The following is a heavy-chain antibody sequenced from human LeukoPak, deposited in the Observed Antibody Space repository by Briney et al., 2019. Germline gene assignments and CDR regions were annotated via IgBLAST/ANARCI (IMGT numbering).Heavy chain of an antibody. V-gene: IGHV3-23*01. CDR1: GFTFSTHA. Sequence: GGSLRLSCAASGFTFSTHAMNWVRQAPGKGLEWVSGTCGGGRTPYYADSVKGRFTIFRDNSKNTLYLQMNSLRAEDTAVYYCAKDLRICPHKYDSSSHPFGYWGQGTLVTVSS. CDR3: AKDLRICPHKYDSSSHPFGY. J-gene: IGHJ4*02. CDR2: TCGGGRTP. D-gene: IGHD6-6*01.